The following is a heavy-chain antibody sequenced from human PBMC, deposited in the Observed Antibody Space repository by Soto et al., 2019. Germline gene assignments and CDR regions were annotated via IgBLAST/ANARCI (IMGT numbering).Heavy chain of an antibody. CDR1: GYSFDKKG. CDR3: ARDKGDFTLGP. V-gene: IGHV1-18*01. CDR2: ISGDTGYT. D-gene: IGHD2-21*01. Sequence: QVLLVQSGAEVKKPGASVNISCKGSGYSFDKKGISWVRQTPGQGLEWMGWISGDTGYTIYAQNFQGRLSVTTVTSTRTAYMELRSLTSDATAMYYCARDKGDFTLGPWAQGGLVTVYS. J-gene: IGHJ1*01.